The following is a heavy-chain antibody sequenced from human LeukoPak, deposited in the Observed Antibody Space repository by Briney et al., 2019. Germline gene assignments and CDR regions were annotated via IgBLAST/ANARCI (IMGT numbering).Heavy chain of an antibody. Sequence: GGSLRLSCAASGFTFSSYGMHWIRQAPGKGLEWVSYISSSGSTIYYADSVKGRFTISRDNAKNSLYLQMNSLRAEDTAVYYCARVPDYGDYAALGYWGQGTLVTVSS. CDR2: ISSSGSTI. CDR3: ARVPDYGDYAALGY. V-gene: IGHV3-48*04. CDR1: GFTFSSYG. D-gene: IGHD4-17*01. J-gene: IGHJ4*02.